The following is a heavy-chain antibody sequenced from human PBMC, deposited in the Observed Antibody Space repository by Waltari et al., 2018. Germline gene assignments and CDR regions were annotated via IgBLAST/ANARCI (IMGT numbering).Heavy chain of an antibody. CDR2: ISGAGFPI. J-gene: IGHJ4*02. CDR3: VPMGASRLTWTD. D-gene: IGHD1-26*01. Sequence: EVQLVESGGGLVQPGGSLRLSCAASGFGFRSYGRNWVRQAPGKGLEWVAHISGAGFPISYADSVKGRFTISRDNAKNSLFLQMNGLRAEDTAVYYCVPMGASRLTWTDWGQGTPVTVSS. V-gene: IGHV3-48*01. CDR1: GFGFRSYG.